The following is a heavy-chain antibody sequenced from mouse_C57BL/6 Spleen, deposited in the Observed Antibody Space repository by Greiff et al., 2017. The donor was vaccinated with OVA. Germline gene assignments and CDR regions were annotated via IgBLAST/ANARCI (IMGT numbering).Heavy chain of an antibody. CDR3: ARDWDGNHDHYYAMDY. V-gene: IGHV5-4*01. CDR2: ISDGGSYT. J-gene: IGHJ4*01. CDR1: GFTFSSYA. D-gene: IGHD2-1*01. Sequence: EVQLVESGGGLVKPGGSLKLSCAASGFTFSSYAMSWVRQTPEKRLEWVATISDGGSYTYYPDNVKGRFTISRDNAKNNLYLQMSHLKSEDTAMYYCARDWDGNHDHYYAMDYWGQGTSVTVSS.